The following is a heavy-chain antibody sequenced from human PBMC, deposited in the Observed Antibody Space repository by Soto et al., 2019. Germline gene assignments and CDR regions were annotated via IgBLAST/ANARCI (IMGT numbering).Heavy chain of an antibody. V-gene: IGHV4-39*01. Sequence: PSETLSLTCTVSGGSISSSSYWGWIRQPPGKGLEWIGSIYSTGNTYYNPSLKSRVSISADTSKNQFSLKLTSVTAAHTAVYYCRRSSRYSTDVWGQGTTVTVSS. J-gene: IGHJ6*02. CDR1: GGSISSSSY. D-gene: IGHD6-13*01. CDR2: IYSTGNT. CDR3: RRSSRYSTDV.